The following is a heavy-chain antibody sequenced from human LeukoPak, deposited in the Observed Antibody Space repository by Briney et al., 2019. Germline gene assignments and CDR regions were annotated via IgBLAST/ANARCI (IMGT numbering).Heavy chain of an antibody. CDR3: ARDFESDHSSSRY. D-gene: IGHD6-13*01. CDR1: GGTFSSYA. V-gene: IGHV1-18*01. CDR2: INTYNGNT. J-gene: IGHJ4*02. Sequence: ASVKVSCKASGGTFSSYAISWVRQAPGQGLEWMGWINTYNGNTNYAQKLQGRVTLTTDTSTGTSYMEVRGLRSDDTAVYYCARDFESDHSSSRYWGQGTLVTVSS.